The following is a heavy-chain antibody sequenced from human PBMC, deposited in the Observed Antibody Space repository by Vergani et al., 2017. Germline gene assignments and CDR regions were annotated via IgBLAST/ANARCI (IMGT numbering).Heavy chain of an antibody. Sequence: QVQLQESGPGLVKPSETLSLTCTVSGGSISSYYWSWIRQPPGKGLEWIGYIYYSGSTNYNPSLKSRVTISVDTSKNQFSLKLSSVTAADTAVYYCASGARRGSGTFSAVSRVFDPWRQGTLVTVS. D-gene: IGHD1-26*01. CDR1: GGSISSYY. CDR2: IYYSGST. CDR3: ASGARRGSGTFSAVSRVFDP. V-gene: IGHV4-59*01. J-gene: IGHJ5*02.